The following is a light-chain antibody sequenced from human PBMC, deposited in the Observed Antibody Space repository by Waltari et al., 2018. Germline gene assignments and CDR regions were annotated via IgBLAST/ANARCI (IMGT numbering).Light chain of an antibody. CDR1: QSISRY. V-gene: IGKV1-39*01. CDR3: QQSCSTPPYT. Sequence: DIQMTQSPSSLSASVGDRVNITCRASQSISRYLNWYQQKPGKAPKLLIYAASSLQSGVPSRFSCSGSGTDFTLTISSLQPEDFASYYCQQSCSTPPYTFGQGTKLEIK. CDR2: AAS. J-gene: IGKJ2*01.